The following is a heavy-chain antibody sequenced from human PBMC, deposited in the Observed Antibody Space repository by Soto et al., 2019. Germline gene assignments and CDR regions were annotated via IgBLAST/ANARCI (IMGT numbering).Heavy chain of an antibody. V-gene: IGHV1-58*01. J-gene: IGHJ6*02. CDR2: IVVGSGNT. D-gene: IGHD3-3*01. CDR1: GFTFTSSA. Sequence: ASVKVSCKASGFTFTSSAVQWVRQARGQRLEWIGWIVVGSGNTNYAQKFQERVTITRDMSTSTAYMELSSLRSEDTAVYYCAADQITIFGVVINYYYYGMDVWG. CDR3: AADQITIFGVVINYYYYGMDV.